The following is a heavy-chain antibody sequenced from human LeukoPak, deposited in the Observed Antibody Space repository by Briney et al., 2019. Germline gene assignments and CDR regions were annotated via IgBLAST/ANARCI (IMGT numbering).Heavy chain of an antibody. V-gene: IGHV3-72*01. Sequence: GGSLRLSCAASGFTFRDHYMDWVRQAPGKGLEWIGRIRNKANSYTTEYAASVKGRFSISRDDSRSSLYLRMNSLKTEDTAVYYCARSFGITGMPFDYWGQGTLVTVSS. CDR3: ARSFGITGMPFDY. D-gene: IGHD1-20*01. CDR1: GFTFRDHY. CDR2: IRNKANSYTT. J-gene: IGHJ4*02.